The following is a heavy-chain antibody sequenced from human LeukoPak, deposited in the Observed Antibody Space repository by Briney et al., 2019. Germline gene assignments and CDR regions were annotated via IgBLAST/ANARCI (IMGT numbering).Heavy chain of an antibody. CDR2: ISGSGGST. CDR1: GFTFSSYS. J-gene: IGHJ3*02. Sequence: GGSLRLSCAASGFTFSSYSMSWVRQAPGKGLEWVSAISGSGGSTYYADSVKGRFTISRDNSKNTLYLQMNSLRAEDTAVYYCALTDQLLLFAFDIWGQGTMVTVSS. CDR3: ALTDQLLLFAFDI. V-gene: IGHV3-23*01. D-gene: IGHD2-2*01.